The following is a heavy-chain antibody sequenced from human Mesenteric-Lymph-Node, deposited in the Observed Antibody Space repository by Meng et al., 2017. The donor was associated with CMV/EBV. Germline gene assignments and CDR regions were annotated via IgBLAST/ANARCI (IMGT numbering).Heavy chain of an antibody. CDR1: GGTFSRYT. CDR2: IIPILGIA. D-gene: IGHD6-13*01. J-gene: IGHJ5*02. V-gene: IGHV1-69*02. CDR3: AGGIAAAGSRWFDP. Sequence: QVQLVQSGAEVNKPGSSVRVSCKASGGTFSRYTISWVRQAPGQGLEWMGRIIPILGIANYAQKFQGRVTITADKSTSTAYMELSSLRSEDTAVYYCAGGIAAAGSRWFDPWGQGTLVTVSS.